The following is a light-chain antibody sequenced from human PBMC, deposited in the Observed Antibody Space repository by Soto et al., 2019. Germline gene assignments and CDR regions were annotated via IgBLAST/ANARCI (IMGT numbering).Light chain of an antibody. V-gene: IGKV1-5*03. CDR1: HSISSW. J-gene: IGKJ1*01. Sequence: DIQMTKSPSTLSASVGDRVTITSRASHSISSWLAWYQQKPGKAPKLLIYKASSLESGVPSRFSGSGSGTEFTLTISSLQPDDFATYYCQQYNSYPLTFGQGTKVEIK. CDR2: KAS. CDR3: QQYNSYPLT.